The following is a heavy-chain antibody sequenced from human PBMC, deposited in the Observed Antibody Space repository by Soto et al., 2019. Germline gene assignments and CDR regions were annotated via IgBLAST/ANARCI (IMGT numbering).Heavy chain of an antibody. CDR3: ARDKLFLNDWNDAGSDY. V-gene: IGHV1-18*01. CDR1: GYTFTSYG. D-gene: IGHD1-1*01. Sequence: ASVKVSCKASGYTFTSYGISWVRQAPGQGLEWMGWISAYNGNTNYAQKLQGRVTMTTDTSTSTAYMELRSLRSDDTAVYYCARDKLFLNDWNDAGSDYWGQGTLVTVSS. J-gene: IGHJ4*02. CDR2: ISAYNGNT.